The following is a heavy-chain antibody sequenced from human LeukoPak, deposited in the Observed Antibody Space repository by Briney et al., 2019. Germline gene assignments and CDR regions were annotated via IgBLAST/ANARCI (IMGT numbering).Heavy chain of an antibody. CDR2: IIPVFSQE. CDR1: GGTLNTYA. CDR3: AKGASS. J-gene: IGHJ5*02. Sequence: SVKVSCKASGGTLNTYAINWVRQAPGQGLEWMGWIIPVFSQEKYAQKFQGRVTINADESASTVYMELRSLRSEDTAVYYCAKGASSWGQGTLVTVS. V-gene: IGHV1-69*13.